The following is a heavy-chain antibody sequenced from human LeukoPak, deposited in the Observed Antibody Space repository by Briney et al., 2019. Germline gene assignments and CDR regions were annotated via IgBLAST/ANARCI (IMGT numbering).Heavy chain of an antibody. CDR2: ISYDGSNK. J-gene: IGHJ4*02. V-gene: IGHV3-30*03. D-gene: IGHD3/OR15-3a*01. CDR3: ARGSGYKYDFTGRERTKSRLDY. Sequence: GTSLRLSCAASGITISNYGVHWVRQTPGKGLEWVAVISYDGSNKYYADSVKGRFTISRDNSKNTLYLQMNSLRAEDTAMYYCARGSGYKYDFTGRERTKSRLDYWGQGTLVAVSS. CDR1: GITISNYG.